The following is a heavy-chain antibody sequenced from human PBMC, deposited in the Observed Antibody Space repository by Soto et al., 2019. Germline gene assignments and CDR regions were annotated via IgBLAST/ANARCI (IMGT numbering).Heavy chain of an antibody. CDR2: SNIGNGNT. J-gene: IGHJ5*02. Sequence: QVQLVQSGAEVKKPGASVRVSCRTSGYTFTSYAIHWVRQAPGQGLEWMAWSNIGNGNTKYSQKFQGRVTVSRDTSASPAYRELSSLRSEDTAVYYCARETLCGGVCYDHWLDPWGQGTRVTGSS. V-gene: IGHV1-3*04. D-gene: IGHD2-21*02. CDR1: GYTFTSYA. CDR3: ARETLCGGVCYDHWLDP.